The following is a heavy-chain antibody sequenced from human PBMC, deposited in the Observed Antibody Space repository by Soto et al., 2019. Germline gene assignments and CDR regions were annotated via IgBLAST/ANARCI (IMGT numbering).Heavy chain of an antibody. CDR1: GFSLSTYA. Sequence: PGGSLRLSCAASGFSLSTYAMYWARQAPGKGLEWVAVISFDGSNIYYADSVKGRFTISRDNSKNTLYLQLNSLRAEDTAVYYCARDPHNYYNTNDYYLAIFDCWGQGTLVTVSS. D-gene: IGHD3-22*01. V-gene: IGHV3-30-3*01. J-gene: IGHJ4*02. CDR2: ISFDGSNI. CDR3: ARDPHNYYNTNDYYLAIFDC.